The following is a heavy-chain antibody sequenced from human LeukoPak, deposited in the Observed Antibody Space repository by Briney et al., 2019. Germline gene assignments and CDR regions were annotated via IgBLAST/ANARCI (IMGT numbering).Heavy chain of an antibody. CDR3: ARDRWELLAFDI. Sequence: PGGSLRPSRAAPGFPFSSYSMNWVRQAPGTGLELDSYINSSISTIDYADSVKGRFTIARDNAKNSLYLQMNSLRAEDTAVYYCARDRWELLAFDIWGQGTMGTVSS. D-gene: IGHD1-26*01. V-gene: IGHV3-48*01. CDR1: GFPFSSYS. J-gene: IGHJ3*02. CDR2: INSSISTI.